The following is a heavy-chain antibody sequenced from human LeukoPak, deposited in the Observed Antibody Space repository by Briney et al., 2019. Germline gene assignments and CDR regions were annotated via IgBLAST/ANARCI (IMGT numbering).Heavy chain of an antibody. CDR2: ISSSGSTI. Sequence: EGSLRLSCAASGFTISSYEMNWVRQAPGKGLEWVSYISSSGSTIYYADSVKGRFTISRDNSRNTLYLQMNSLRAEDTAVYYCARVPDAFDIWGQGTMVTVSS. V-gene: IGHV3-48*03. CDR1: GFTISSYE. CDR3: ARVPDAFDI. J-gene: IGHJ3*02.